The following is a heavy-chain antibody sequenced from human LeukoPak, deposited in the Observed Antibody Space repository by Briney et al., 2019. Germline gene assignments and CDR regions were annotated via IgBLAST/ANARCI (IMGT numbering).Heavy chain of an antibody. J-gene: IGHJ4*02. CDR1: GFTFSSYS. V-gene: IGHV3-48*01. Sequence: GGSLRLSCAASGFTFSSYSMNWVRQAPGKGLEWVSYISSRSSTKYYADSVKGRFTISRDNAKNSLYLQMNSLRAEDTAVYYCARDRAGDSSWYIDYWGQGTLVTVSS. CDR2: ISSRSSTK. CDR3: ARDRAGDSSWYIDY. D-gene: IGHD6-13*01.